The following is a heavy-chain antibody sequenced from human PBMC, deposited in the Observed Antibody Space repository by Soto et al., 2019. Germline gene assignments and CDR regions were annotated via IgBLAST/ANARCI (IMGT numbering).Heavy chain of an antibody. J-gene: IGHJ6*02. CDR2: INHSGST. D-gene: IGHD2-2*02. V-gene: IGHV4-34*01. Sequence: ETLSLTCAVYGGSFSGYYWSWIRQPPGKGLEWIGEINHSGSTNYNPSLKSRVTISVDTSKNQFSLKLSSVTAADTAVYYCASGTAYCSSTSCYKYYYGMDVWGQGTTVTVSS. CDR3: ASGTAYCSSTSCYKYYYGMDV. CDR1: GGSFSGYY.